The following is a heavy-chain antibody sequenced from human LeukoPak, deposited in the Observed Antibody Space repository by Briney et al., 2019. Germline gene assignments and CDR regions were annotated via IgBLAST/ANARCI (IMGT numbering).Heavy chain of an antibody. Sequence: ASVKVSCKTSGYIFTGHYMHWVRRAPGQGPEWMGWMNPDSGGTNYAQNFQGRVTMTRDTSTTTAYMELSGLTSEDTAVYYCARGLLRELLGLDYWGQGTLVTVSS. CDR2: MNPDSGGT. D-gene: IGHD3-10*01. CDR3: ARGLLRELLGLDY. V-gene: IGHV1-2*02. J-gene: IGHJ4*02. CDR1: GYIFTGHY.